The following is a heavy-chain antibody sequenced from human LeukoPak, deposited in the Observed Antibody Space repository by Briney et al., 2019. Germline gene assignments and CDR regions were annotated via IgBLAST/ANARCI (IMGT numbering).Heavy chain of an antibody. J-gene: IGHJ4*02. V-gene: IGHV4-59*01. CDR2: IYYSGST. CDR1: GGSISSYY. Sequence: SETLSLPCTVSGGSISSYYWRWTRPPPGEGLEWIGYIYYSGSTNYNPPLKSRVTISVDTSKTQFSLKLRSVTAADTAVYYCARDGRVYYYDSSGFFDYWGQGTLATVSS. D-gene: IGHD3-22*01. CDR3: ARDGRVYYYDSSGFFDY.